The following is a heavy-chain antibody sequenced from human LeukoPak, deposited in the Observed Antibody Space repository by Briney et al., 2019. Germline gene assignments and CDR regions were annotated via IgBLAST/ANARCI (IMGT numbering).Heavy chain of an antibody. CDR3: ARIGYSSSCLDY. CDR1: GFTFSNYW. D-gene: IGHD6-19*01. J-gene: IGHJ4*02. CDR2: IKQVGSVK. V-gene: IGHV3-7*01. Sequence: GGSLRLSCAASGFTFSNYWMSWVRQAPGKGLEWVANIKQVGSVKYNVDPVRGRFTISRDNAKNSVYLQMNSLRAEDTAVYYCARIGYSSSCLDYWGQGTLVTVSS.